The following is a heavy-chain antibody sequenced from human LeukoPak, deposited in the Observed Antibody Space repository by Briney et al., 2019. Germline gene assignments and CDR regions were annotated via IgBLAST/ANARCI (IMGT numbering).Heavy chain of an antibody. Sequence: GGSLRLSCAASGFTFSSYEMNWVRQAPGKGLEWVSYISSSGSTIYYADSVKGRFSISRDSSKNILYLQMNSLRAEDTAVYYCAKDRCSNGIGCYYYYMDVWGKGTTVTISS. J-gene: IGHJ6*03. CDR2: ISSSGSTI. V-gene: IGHV3-48*03. D-gene: IGHD2-8*01. CDR3: AKDRCSNGIGCYYYYMDV. CDR1: GFTFSSYE.